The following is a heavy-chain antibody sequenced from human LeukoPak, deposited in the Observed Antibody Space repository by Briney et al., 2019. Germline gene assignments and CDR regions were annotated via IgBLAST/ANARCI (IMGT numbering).Heavy chain of an antibody. CDR2: ITPIFGAA. CDR1: GGTFSSYA. D-gene: IGHD3-3*01. Sequence: SVKVSCKASGGTFSSYAISWVRQAPGQGLEWMGGITPIFGAANYAQKFQGRVTITADESTNTAYMELSSLRSEDTAIYYCATFRFLGTWGQGTMVTVSP. CDR3: ATFRFLGT. V-gene: IGHV1-69*01. J-gene: IGHJ3*01.